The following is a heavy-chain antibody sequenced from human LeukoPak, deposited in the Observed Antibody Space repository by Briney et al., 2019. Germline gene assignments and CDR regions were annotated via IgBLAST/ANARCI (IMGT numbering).Heavy chain of an antibody. CDR3: ARGPGYSSSWVLDP. CDR2: IYYSGST. D-gene: IGHD6-13*01. CDR1: GGSISSYY. Sequence: SETLSLTCTVSGGSISSYYWSWIRQPPGKGLEWIGYIYYSGSTNYNPSLKSRVTISVDTSKNQFSLKLSSVTAADTAVYYCARGPGYSSSWVLDPWGQGTLVTVSP. J-gene: IGHJ5*02. V-gene: IGHV4-59*01.